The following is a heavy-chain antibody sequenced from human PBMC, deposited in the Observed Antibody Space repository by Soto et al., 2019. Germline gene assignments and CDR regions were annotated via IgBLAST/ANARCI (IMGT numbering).Heavy chain of an antibody. Sequence: GGSLRLSCAASGFSFSSYEMNYVRQAPGKGLEWVSYISSSGTTIYYAGSVKGRFTISRDNAKNSLYLQMNSLRAEDTAVYYCASMIFGVVNDYSYYGMDVWGQGTTVTVSS. CDR1: GFSFSSYE. V-gene: IGHV3-48*03. J-gene: IGHJ6*02. D-gene: IGHD3-3*01. CDR3: ASMIFGVVNDYSYYGMDV. CDR2: ISSSGTTI.